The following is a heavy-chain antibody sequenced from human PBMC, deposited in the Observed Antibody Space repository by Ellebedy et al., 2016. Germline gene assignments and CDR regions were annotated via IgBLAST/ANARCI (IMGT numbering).Heavy chain of an antibody. CDR1: GFTFDDYA. J-gene: IGHJ6*02. V-gene: IGHV3-9*01. CDR3: ARGGYSSSWYDLWRAYYYGMDV. Sequence: GGSLRLXCAASGFTFDDYAMHWVRQAPGKGLEWVSGISWNSGSIGYADSVKGRFTISRDNAKNSLYLQMNSLRAEDTALYYCARGGYSSSWYDLWRAYYYGMDVWGQGTTVTVSS. D-gene: IGHD6-13*01. CDR2: ISWNSGSI.